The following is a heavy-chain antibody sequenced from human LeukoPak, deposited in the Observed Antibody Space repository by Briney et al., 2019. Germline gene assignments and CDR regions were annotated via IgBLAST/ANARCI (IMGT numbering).Heavy chain of an antibody. Sequence: PGGSLRLSCAASGFTFSSYWMSWVRQAPGKGLEWVANMKQDGSEKYYVDSVKGRFTISRDNAKNSLYLQMNSLRAEDTAVYYCARDHAHCSSTSCPMFDYWGQGTLVTVSS. CDR3: ARDHAHCSSTSCPMFDY. J-gene: IGHJ4*02. CDR1: GFTFSSYW. D-gene: IGHD2-2*01. V-gene: IGHV3-7*01. CDR2: MKQDGSEK.